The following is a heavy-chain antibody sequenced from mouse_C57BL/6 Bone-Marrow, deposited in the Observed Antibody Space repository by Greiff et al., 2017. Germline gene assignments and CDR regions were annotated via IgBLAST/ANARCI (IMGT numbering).Heavy chain of an antibody. CDR1: GYTFTSYW. CDR3: AREGPMVTTFYFDD. D-gene: IGHD2-2*01. Sequence: QVQLQQPGAELVKPGASVKLSCKASGYTFTSYWMQWVKQRPGQGLEWIGEIDPSDSYTNYNQKFKGKATLTVDTSSSPAYMQLSSLISEDSAVYYWAREGPMVTTFYFDDWGQGTTLTVSS. V-gene: IGHV1-50*01. J-gene: IGHJ2*01. CDR2: IDPSDSYT.